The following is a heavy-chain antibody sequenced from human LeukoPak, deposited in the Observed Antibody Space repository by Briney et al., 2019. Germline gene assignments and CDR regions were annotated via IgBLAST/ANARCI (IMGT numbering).Heavy chain of an antibody. CDR3: ARSYCSNGVCQLDY. V-gene: IGHV4-31*02. CDR2: IYYSGST. D-gene: IGHD2-8*01. Sequence: XSXIRQHPGXGXXXIGYIYYSGSTYYNPSLKSRVTISVDTSKNQFSLKLSSVTAADTAMYYCARSYCSNGVCQLDYWGQGTLVTVSS. J-gene: IGHJ4*02.